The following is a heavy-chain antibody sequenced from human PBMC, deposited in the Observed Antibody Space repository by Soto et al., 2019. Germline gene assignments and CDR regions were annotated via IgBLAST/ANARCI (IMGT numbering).Heavy chain of an antibody. Sequence: HPGGSLRLSCAASGFTFSSYWMHWVRQAPGKGLVWVSRINSDGSSTSYADSVKGRFTISRDNAKDTLYLQMNSLRAEDTAVYYCARARAKTSPFDYWGQGTLVTVSS. CDR2: INSDGSST. V-gene: IGHV3-74*01. J-gene: IGHJ4*02. CDR1: GFTFSSYW. CDR3: ARARAKTSPFDY.